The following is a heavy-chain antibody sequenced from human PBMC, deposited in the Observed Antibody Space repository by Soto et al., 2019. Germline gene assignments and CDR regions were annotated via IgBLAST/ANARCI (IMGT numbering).Heavy chain of an antibody. CDR1: GGTFSSYA. CDR3: ARFQQWVAINWFDP. J-gene: IGHJ5*02. V-gene: IGHV1-69*12. Sequence: QVQLVQSGAEVKKPGSSVKVSCKASGGTFSSYAISWVRQAPGQGLEWMGGIIPIFGTATYAQKFQGRVTITATESTSTAYMELSRLRSEATAVYYCARFQQWVAINWFDPCGQGTLVTLSS. D-gene: IGHD6-19*01. CDR2: IIPIFGTA.